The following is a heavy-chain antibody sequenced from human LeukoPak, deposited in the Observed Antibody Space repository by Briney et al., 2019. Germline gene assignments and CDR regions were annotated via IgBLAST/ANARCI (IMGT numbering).Heavy chain of an antibody. J-gene: IGHJ4*02. CDR1: GYTFTSYG. V-gene: IGHV1-18*01. D-gene: IGHD3-9*01. CDR3: ARLNRAGILTGYSY. CDR2: ISAYNGNT. Sequence: GASVKVSCKASGYTFTSYGISWVRQAPGQGLEWMGWISAYNGNTNYAQKLQGRVTMTTDTSTSTAYMELRSLRSDDTAVYYCARLNRAGILTGYSYWGQGTLVTVSS.